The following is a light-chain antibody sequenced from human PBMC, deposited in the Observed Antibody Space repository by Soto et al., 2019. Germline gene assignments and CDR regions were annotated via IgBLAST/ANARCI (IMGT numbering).Light chain of an antibody. V-gene: IGKV3-15*01. CDR1: QSVSSY. Sequence: EVVMTQSPATVSVSPGERATLSCRASQSVSSYLAWYQQKPGQAPRLLIYDASNRATGFPARFSGSGSGTDFTLTIGSLQSEDFAVYYCQQYNNWPWTFGQGTKVDIK. CDR3: QQYNNWPWT. J-gene: IGKJ1*01. CDR2: DAS.